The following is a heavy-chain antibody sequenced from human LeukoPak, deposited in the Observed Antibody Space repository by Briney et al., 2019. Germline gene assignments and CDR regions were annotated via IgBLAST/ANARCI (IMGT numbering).Heavy chain of an antibody. J-gene: IGHJ4*02. CDR1: GFTVSSNY. CDR3: AKEEYFDWLTGY. V-gene: IGHV3-23*01. CDR2: ISGSGGST. D-gene: IGHD3-9*01. Sequence: GGSLRLSCAASGFTVSSNYMSWVRQAPGKGLEWVSAISGSGGSTYYADSVKGRFTISRDNSKNTLYLQMNSLRAEDTAVYYRAKEEYFDWLTGYWGQGTLVTVSS.